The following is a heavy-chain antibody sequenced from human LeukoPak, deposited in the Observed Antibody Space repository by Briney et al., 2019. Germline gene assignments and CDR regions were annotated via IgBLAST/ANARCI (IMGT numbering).Heavy chain of an antibody. J-gene: IGHJ4*02. CDR3: AKWAGSGAQTKRYFGPFDS. Sequence: GGSLRLSCAASGFTFNNWAITWVRQAPGMGLEWVSSISADGGGTYYADSVKGRFTVSRDNSKNTLYLDINSLRVEDTAVYYCAKWAGSGAQTKRYFGPFDSWGQGTLVTVSS. V-gene: IGHV3-23*01. CDR2: ISADGGGT. D-gene: IGHD3-3*01. CDR1: GFTFNNWA.